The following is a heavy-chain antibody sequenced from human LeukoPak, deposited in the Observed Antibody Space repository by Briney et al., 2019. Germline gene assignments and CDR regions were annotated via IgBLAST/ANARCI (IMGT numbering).Heavy chain of an antibody. J-gene: IGHJ4*02. CDR1: GYTFTSYY. D-gene: IGHD2-15*01. Sequence: GAAVKVSCKASGYTFTSYYMHWVRQAPGQGLEWMGWIDTSNGATNYAQKFQGRVTISRDTSIGTAYMELTNLISDDTAIYYCASEANCNGGRCSLQRVASWGQGNLGNVSS. V-gene: IGHV1-2*02. CDR2: IDTSNGAT. CDR3: ASEANCNGGRCSLQRVAS.